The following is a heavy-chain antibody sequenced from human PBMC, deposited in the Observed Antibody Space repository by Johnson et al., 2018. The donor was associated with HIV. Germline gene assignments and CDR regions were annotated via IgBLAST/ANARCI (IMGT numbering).Heavy chain of an antibody. D-gene: IGHD3-16*01. CDR2: VKSKTDGGTT. V-gene: IGHV3-15*01. CDR1: GFTFSNAW. J-gene: IGHJ3*01. Sequence: VQLVESGGGLVKPGGSLRLSCAASGFTFSNAWMSWVRQAPGKGLEWVGRVKSKTDGGTTDYTAPVKGRFTISRDDSKNTLFLQMNSLKTDDTAIYYCTRGVSSEGGSVWGHGTMVTVSS. CDR3: TRGVSSEGGSV.